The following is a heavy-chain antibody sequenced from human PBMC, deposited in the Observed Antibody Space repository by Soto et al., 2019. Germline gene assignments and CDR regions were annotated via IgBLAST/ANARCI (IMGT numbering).Heavy chain of an antibody. CDR3: TRPTTTVTTGYYGMDV. J-gene: IGHJ6*02. CDR2: IRSKANSYAT. CDR1: GVTFSGSA. D-gene: IGHD4-17*01. Sequence: LRLSSGTSGVTFSGSAMHWVRQASGEGLEWVGRIRSKANSYATAHAASVKGRFTISRDDSKNTAYLQMNSLKTEDTAVYYCTRPTTTVTTGYYGMDVWGQGTTVTVSS. V-gene: IGHV3-73*01.